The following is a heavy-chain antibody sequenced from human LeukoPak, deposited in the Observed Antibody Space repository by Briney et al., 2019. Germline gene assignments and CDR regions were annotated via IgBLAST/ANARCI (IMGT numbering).Heavy chain of an antibody. Sequence: PGGSLRLSCAASGFTFSTYWMSWVRQAPGKGPEWVANINQEGSGKYYVDSVKGRFTISRDNAKNSLSLQMDSLRAEDTAVYYCAKGMSVAANWFDPWGEGTLVTVSS. D-gene: IGHD6-19*01. J-gene: IGHJ5*02. CDR2: INQEGSGK. CDR3: AKGMSVAANWFDP. V-gene: IGHV3-7*05. CDR1: GFTFSTYW.